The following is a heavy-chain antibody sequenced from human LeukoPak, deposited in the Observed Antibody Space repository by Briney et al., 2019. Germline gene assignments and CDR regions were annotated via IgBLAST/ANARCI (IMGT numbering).Heavy chain of an antibody. CDR2: IIPIFGTA. CDR1: GGTFSSYA. CDR3: ARDADDDYGEYYFDY. Sequence: GASVKVSCKASGGTFSSYAISWVRQAPGQGLEWMGRIIPIFGTANYAQKFQGRVTITTDESTSTAYMELSSLRSEDTAVYYCARDADDDYGEYYFDYWGQGTLVTVSS. V-gene: IGHV1-69*05. D-gene: IGHD4-17*01. J-gene: IGHJ4*02.